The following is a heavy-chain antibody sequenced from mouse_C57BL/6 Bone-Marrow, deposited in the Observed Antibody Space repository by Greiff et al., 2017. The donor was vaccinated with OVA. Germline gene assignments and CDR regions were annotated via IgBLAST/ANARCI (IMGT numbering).Heavy chain of an antibody. J-gene: IGHJ2*01. D-gene: IGHD3-2*02. CDR1: GYTFTDYY. CDR3: ATHSSGYDYFDY. V-gene: IGHV1-26*01. CDR2: INPNNGGT. Sequence: EVQLQQSGPELVKPGASVKISCKASGYTFTDYYMNWVKQSHGKSLEWIGDINPNNGGTSYNQKFKGKATLTVDKSSSTAYMELRSLTSEDSAVYYCATHSSGYDYFDYWGQGTTLTVSS.